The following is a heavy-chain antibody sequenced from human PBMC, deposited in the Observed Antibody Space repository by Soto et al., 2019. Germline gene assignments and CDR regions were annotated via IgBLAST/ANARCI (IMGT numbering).Heavy chain of an antibody. V-gene: IGHV1-18*01. CDR3: ARQFYYDTSGFNYEYLDY. D-gene: IGHD3-22*01. J-gene: IGHJ4*02. Sequence: GASVKVSCKASGYNFPNYAISWVRQAPGQGLEWMGWISPYTGHTNYDHSLRGRLSLSTDTSTSTAYMELGSLGSDDTAVYYCARQFYYDTSGFNYEYLDYWGQGTLVTVSS. CDR2: ISPYTGHT. CDR1: GYNFPNYA.